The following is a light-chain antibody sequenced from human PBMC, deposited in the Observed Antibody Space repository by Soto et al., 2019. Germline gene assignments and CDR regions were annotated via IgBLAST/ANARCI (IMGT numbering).Light chain of an antibody. Sequence: DIVVTQSPLSLPVTPGEPASISCRSSQSLLHTNGYNYLDWYLQKPGQSPQLLIYLGSNRASGVPDRFSGSGSGTDFTLKISRVEAEDVGVYYCMQALRTWTFGQGTKGDIK. CDR1: QSLLHTNGYNY. J-gene: IGKJ1*01. CDR3: MQALRTWT. CDR2: LGS. V-gene: IGKV2-28*01.